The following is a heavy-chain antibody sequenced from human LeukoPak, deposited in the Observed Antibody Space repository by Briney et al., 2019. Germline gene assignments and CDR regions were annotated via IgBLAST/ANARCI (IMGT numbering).Heavy chain of an antibody. CDR3: ARQSSRDQIYDFWSGYYTRWFDP. D-gene: IGHD3-3*01. Sequence: SETLSLTCAVSGYSISSGYYWGWIRQPPGKGLEWIGSIYHSGSTYYNPSLKSRVTISVGTSKNQFSLKLSSVTAADTAVYYCARQSSRDQIYDFWSGYYTRWFDPWGQGTLVTVSS. J-gene: IGHJ5*02. CDR1: GYSISSGYY. V-gene: IGHV4-38-2*01. CDR2: IYHSGST.